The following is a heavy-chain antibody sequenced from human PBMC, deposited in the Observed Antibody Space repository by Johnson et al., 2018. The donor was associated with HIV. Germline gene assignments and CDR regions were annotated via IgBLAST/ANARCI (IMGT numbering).Heavy chain of an antibody. CDR1: GFTFSSYG. J-gene: IGHJ3*02. V-gene: IGHV3-33*06. CDR3: AKAWELLGRRAALDI. Sequence: QMLLVESGGGVVQPGRSLRLSCAASGFTFSSYGMHWVRQAPGKGLEWVAVIWYDGSNNYYADYVKGRFTISRDNSKNTLYLQMESLRVEDTAIYYCAKAWELLGRRAALDIWGQGTMVTVSS. CDR2: IWYDGSNN. D-gene: IGHD1-26*01.